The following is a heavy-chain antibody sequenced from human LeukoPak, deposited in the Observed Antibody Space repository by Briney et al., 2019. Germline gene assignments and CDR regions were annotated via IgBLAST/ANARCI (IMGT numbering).Heavy chain of an antibody. CDR3: ARVLQWLDAFDI. CDR2: INPSGGST. Sequence: ASVKVSCKASGYTFTSYYMHWVRQAPGQGLEWMGLINPSGGSTSYAQKFQGRVTMTRDVSTSTVYMELSSLRSEDTAVYYCARVLQWLDAFDIWGQGTMVTVSS. V-gene: IGHV1-46*01. D-gene: IGHD3-3*01. J-gene: IGHJ3*02. CDR1: GYTFTSYY.